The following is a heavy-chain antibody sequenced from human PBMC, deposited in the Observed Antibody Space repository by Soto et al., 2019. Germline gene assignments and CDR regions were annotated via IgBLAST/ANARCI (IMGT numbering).Heavy chain of an antibody. Sequence: LRLSCAASGFTFSSYDMHWVRQAPGKGLVWVSRVHSDGTTTTYADSVKGRFTISRDNARNTVSLQMSSLRAEDTAIYYCARGDRGGFDLWGHGTVVTVSS. V-gene: IGHV3-74*01. CDR2: VHSDGTTT. J-gene: IGHJ3*01. CDR3: ARGDRGGFDL. D-gene: IGHD3-10*01. CDR1: GFTFSSYD.